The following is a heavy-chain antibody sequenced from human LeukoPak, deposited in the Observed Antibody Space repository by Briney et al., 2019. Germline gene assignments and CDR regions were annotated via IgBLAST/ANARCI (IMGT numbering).Heavy chain of an antibody. D-gene: IGHD5-18*01. Sequence: PGGSLRLSCAASGFTFSNYAMNWVRQAPGKGLVWVSTISGSGGNTYYADSVKGRFTISRDSSKNALYLQMNSLRAEDTAVYYCAKESAGYSFGIDYWGQGTLVTVSS. V-gene: IGHV3-23*01. J-gene: IGHJ4*02. CDR2: ISGSGGNT. CDR3: AKESAGYSFGIDY. CDR1: GFTFSNYA.